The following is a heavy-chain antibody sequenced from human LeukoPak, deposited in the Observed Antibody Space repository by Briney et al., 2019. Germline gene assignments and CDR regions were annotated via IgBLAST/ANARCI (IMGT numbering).Heavy chain of an antibody. D-gene: IGHD6-13*01. CDR2: ISYDGSNK. V-gene: IGHV3-30*18. CDR1: GFTFSNYG. J-gene: IGHJ4*02. Sequence: GGSLRLSCAASGFTFSNYGIHWVRQAPGKGLEWVAIISYDGSNKYYADSVKGRFTISTDNSKNTLYLQMNSLRAEDTAVYYCAKDLSSSWSIDYWGQGTLVTVSS. CDR3: AKDLSSSWSIDY.